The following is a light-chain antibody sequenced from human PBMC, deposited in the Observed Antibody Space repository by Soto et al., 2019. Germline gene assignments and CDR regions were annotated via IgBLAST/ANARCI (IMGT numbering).Light chain of an antibody. CDR2: KAS. V-gene: IGKV1-5*03. CDR3: QQYNSYWT. Sequence: GDRVTIPCRASQSIRSWLAWYQQKPGKAPNLLIYKASSLDSGVPSRFSGSGSGTEFTLTISSLQPDDFATYYCQQYNSYWTFGQGTRVEIK. J-gene: IGKJ1*01. CDR1: QSIRSW.